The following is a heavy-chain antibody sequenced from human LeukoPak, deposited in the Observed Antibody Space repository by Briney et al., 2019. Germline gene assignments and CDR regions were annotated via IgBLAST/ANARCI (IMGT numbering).Heavy chain of an antibody. CDR1: EFTFSDSS. J-gene: IGHJ5*02. CDR2: ISSSNYI. D-gene: IGHD2-2*02. V-gene: IGHV3-21*01. Sequence: GGSLRLSCAASEFTFSDSSMNWLRQAPGKGLEWVSSISSSNYIHYADSVKGRFTISRDNTENSLYPQMNSLRAEDTAVYYCARDRSGRYCSSSSCYNVVFWFDPWGQGTLVTVSS. CDR3: ARDRSGRYCSSSSCYNVVFWFDP.